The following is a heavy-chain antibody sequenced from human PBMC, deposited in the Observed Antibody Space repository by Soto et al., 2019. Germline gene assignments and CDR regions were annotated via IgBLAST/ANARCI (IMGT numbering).Heavy chain of an antibody. Sequence: SGKVSCKASGGAFSSYAISWVRQAPGQGLEWMGGIIPIFGTANYAQKFQGRVTITADKSTSKAYMELSSLRSEDTAVYYCAGGEVGAFDIWGQGTMVTVSS. V-gene: IGHV1-69*06. CDR3: AGGEVGAFDI. D-gene: IGHD2-2*01. CDR1: GGAFSSYA. J-gene: IGHJ3*02. CDR2: IIPIFGTA.